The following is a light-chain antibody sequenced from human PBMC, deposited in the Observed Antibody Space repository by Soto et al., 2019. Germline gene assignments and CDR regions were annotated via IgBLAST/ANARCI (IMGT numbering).Light chain of an antibody. Sequence: QSALTQPPSASGTPGQRVTISCSGGNSNIGSNFVFWYRQLPGTAPKLLISRNNQRPSGVSDRFSGSKSGTSASLAIGELRSDDEADFYCAPWDDSLSGWVFGGGTKLTVL. CDR1: NSNIGSNF. J-gene: IGLJ3*02. V-gene: IGLV1-47*01. CDR3: APWDDSLSGWV. CDR2: RNN.